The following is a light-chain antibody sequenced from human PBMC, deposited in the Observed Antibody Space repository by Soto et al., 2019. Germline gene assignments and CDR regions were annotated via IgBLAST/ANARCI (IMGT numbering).Light chain of an antibody. CDR2: GAS. V-gene: IGKV3-15*01. J-gene: IGKJ3*01. CDR3: QQYGSSPPFT. CDR1: QSVSGN. Sequence: EIVMTQSPATLSVSPGERATLSCRASQSVSGNLAWYQQKPGQAPRLLIYGASTRANGIPARFSGSGSGTDFTLTISRLQPEDFAVYYCQQYGSSPPFTFGPGTKVDIK.